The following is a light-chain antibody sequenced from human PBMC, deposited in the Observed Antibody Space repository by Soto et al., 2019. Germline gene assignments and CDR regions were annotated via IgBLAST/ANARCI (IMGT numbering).Light chain of an antibody. Sequence: VRTKSAATLAFSPGESASLSCRASQSVRSNLAWYQQKPGQAPRLLIYGASSRATGIPDRFSGSGSGTDFTLTISRLEPEDFAVFYCQQYGSSPWTFGQGTKVDIK. CDR1: QSVRSN. V-gene: IGKV3-20*01. J-gene: IGKJ1*01. CDR2: GAS. CDR3: QQYGSSPWT.